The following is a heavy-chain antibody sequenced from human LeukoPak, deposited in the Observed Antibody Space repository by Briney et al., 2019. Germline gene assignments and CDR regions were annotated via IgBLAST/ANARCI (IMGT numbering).Heavy chain of an antibody. CDR1: GYTFTGYY. V-gene: IGHV1-2*02. CDR2: INPNSGGT. D-gene: IGHD2-2*01. CDR3: ARTKPPCTSCLLLDY. Sequence: ASVKVSCEASGYTFTGYYIHWLRQAPGQGLEWMGWINPNSGGTNYAQKFQGLVTMSRDTFITTAYMEFSRLTSDDTAVYYCARTKPPCTSCLLLDYWGQGTLVTVSS. J-gene: IGHJ4*02.